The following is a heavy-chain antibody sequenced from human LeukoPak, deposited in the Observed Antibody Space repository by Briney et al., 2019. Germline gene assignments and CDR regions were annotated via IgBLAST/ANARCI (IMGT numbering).Heavy chain of an antibody. CDR1: GFTFSSYA. J-gene: IGHJ4*02. Sequence: GGSLRLSCAASGFTFSSYAMSWVRQAPGKGLEWVSAISGSGGSTFYADSVKGRFTISRDNSKNTLYLKMNSLRAEDTAVYYCAKDFNYYGSGRYYDYWGQGTLVTVSS. CDR3: AKDFNYYGSGRYYDY. V-gene: IGHV3-23*01. CDR2: ISGSGGST. D-gene: IGHD3-10*01.